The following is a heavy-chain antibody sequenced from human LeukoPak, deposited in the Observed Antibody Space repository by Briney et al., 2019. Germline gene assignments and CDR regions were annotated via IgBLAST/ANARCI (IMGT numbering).Heavy chain of an antibody. CDR3: AKDELLYSSGWYYFDY. CDR1: GFTFSDYY. CDR2: ISSSGSTI. J-gene: IGHJ4*02. D-gene: IGHD6-19*01. V-gene: IGHV3-11*04. Sequence: PGGSLRLSCAASGFTFSDYYMSWIRQAPGKGLEWVSYISSSGSTIYYADSVKGRFTISRDNAKNSLYLQMNSLRAEDTAVYYCAKDELLYSSGWYYFDYWGQGTLVTVSS.